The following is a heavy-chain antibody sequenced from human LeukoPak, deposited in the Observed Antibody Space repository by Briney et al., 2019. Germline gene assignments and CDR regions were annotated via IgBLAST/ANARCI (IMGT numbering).Heavy chain of an antibody. CDR1: GDSISSSNYY. CDR3: ARRRGALDY. Sequence: SETLSLTCTVSGDSISSSNYYWGWIRQPPGEGLEWIGSIYYSGSTYYNPSLKSRVTISVDTSRNQFSLKLSSVTAADTAVYYCARRRGALDYWGQGTLVTVSS. D-gene: IGHD1-26*01. J-gene: IGHJ4*02. V-gene: IGHV4-39*01. CDR2: IYYSGST.